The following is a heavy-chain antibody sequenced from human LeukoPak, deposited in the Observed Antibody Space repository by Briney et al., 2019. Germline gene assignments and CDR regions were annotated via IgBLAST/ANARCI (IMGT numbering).Heavy chain of an antibody. V-gene: IGHV3-15*01. CDR1: GFTFSNAW. Sequence: TGGSLRLSCAASGFTFSNAWMSWVRQAPGKGLEWVGRIKSKTDGGTTDYAGPVKGRFTISIDDSKNTLYLQMNSLKTEDTAVYYCAREHPLLRYFDYWGQGTLVTVSS. CDR3: AREHPLLRYFDY. J-gene: IGHJ4*02. D-gene: IGHD2-21*02. CDR2: IKSKTDGGTT.